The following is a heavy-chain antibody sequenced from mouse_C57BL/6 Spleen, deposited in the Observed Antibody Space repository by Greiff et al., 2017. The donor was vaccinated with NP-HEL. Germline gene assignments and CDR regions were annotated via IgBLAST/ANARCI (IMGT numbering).Heavy chain of an antibody. CDR3: ARERDYYGYWYFDV. J-gene: IGHJ1*03. CDR1: GFSLTSYA. D-gene: IGHD1-1*01. CDR2: IWTGGGT. V-gene: IGHV2-9-1*01. Sequence: VKLVESGPGLVAPSQSLSITCTVSGFSLTSYAISWVRQPPGKGLEWLGVIWTGGGTNYNSTLKSRLSISKDNSKSQVFLKMNSLQTDDTARYYCARERDYYGYWYFDVWGTGTTVTVSS.